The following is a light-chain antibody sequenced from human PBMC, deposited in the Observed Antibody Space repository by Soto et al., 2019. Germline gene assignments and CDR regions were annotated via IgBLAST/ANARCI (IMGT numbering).Light chain of an antibody. Sequence: QAVVTQPPSASGTPGQRVTISCSGSISNIGSNTVNWYQQLPGTAPKLLIYSNYQRPSGVPDRFSGSKSGTSASLAISGLQSEDEADYYCAAWDDSLNGWVFGGGTKLTVL. CDR3: AAWDDSLNGWV. CDR2: SNY. CDR1: ISNIGSNT. J-gene: IGLJ3*02. V-gene: IGLV1-44*01.